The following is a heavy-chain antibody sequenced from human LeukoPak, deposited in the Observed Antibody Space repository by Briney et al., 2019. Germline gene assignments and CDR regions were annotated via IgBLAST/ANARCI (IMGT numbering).Heavy chain of an antibody. CDR2: IYYSGST. J-gene: IGHJ3*02. V-gene: IGHV4-39*07. Sequence: SETLSLTCTVSGDSIRSSGYYWGWIRQPPGKGLEWIGSIYYSGSTYYNPSLKSRVTISVDTSKIQFSLKLSSVTAADTAVYYCARTSLGYSNLRDAFDIWGQGTMVTVSS. CDR1: GDSIRSSGYY. CDR3: ARTSLGYSNLRDAFDI. D-gene: IGHD5-18*01.